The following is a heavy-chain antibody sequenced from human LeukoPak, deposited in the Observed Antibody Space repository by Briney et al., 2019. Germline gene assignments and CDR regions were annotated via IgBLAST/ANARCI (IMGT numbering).Heavy chain of an antibody. J-gene: IGHJ4*02. CDR2: IYYSGST. CDR1: GFAISSYY. V-gene: IGHV4-59*01. CDR3: VRGPDYYGSGSFY. D-gene: IGHD3-10*01. Sequence: SETLSLTCTASGFAISSYYWSWIRQPPGKGLEWIGYIYYSGSTNYNPSLKSRVTISVDTSKSQFSLELSSVTAAGRAVYYCVRGPDYYGSGSFYWGQGTLVTVSS.